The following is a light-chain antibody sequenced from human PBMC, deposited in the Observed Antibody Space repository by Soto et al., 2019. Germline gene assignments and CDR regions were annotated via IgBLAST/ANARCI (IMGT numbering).Light chain of an antibody. CDR2: AAS. J-gene: IGKJ1*01. Sequence: DIQMTQSPSSLSASVEDRVIITCRASQSISNHLNWYQQKPGKAPKLLIFAASSLQSGVPSRFSGSRSGPDFTLTISSLQPEDFATYYCQKSYSSPPKFGQGTTGDIK. CDR1: QSISNH. V-gene: IGKV1-39*01. CDR3: QKSYSSPPK.